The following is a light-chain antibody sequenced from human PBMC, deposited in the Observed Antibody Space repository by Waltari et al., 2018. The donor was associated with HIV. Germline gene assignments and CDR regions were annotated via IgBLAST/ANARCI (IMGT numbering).Light chain of an antibody. V-gene: IGLV1-40*01. Sequence: QSVLTQPPSVSGAPGQSITISCSGGSSNIGAPYDVHWYQQLPGRAPRLLILADKGRPPGVSDRVSGSRSVTSASLAIAGLQSEDEGDYYCQSYDSGLSGLVFGGGTRLTVL. CDR2: ADK. J-gene: IGLJ3*02. CDR1: SSNIGAPYD. CDR3: QSYDSGLSGLV.